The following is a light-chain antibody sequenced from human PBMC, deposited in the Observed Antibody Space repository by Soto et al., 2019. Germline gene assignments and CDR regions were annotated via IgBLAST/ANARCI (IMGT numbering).Light chain of an antibody. J-gene: IGKJ1*01. Sequence: DNVMTQSPLSLPVTPREPASISCRSSQSLLHSNGYNYLDWYLQKPGQSPQLLIYLGSNRASGVPDRFSGSGSGTDFTLKISRVEAEDVGVYYCMQPLQSWTFGQGTKVDIK. V-gene: IGKV2-28*01. CDR2: LGS. CDR1: QSLLHSNGYNY. CDR3: MQPLQSWT.